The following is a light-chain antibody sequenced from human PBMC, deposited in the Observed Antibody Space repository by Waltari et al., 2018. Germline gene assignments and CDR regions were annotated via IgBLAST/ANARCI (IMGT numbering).Light chain of an antibody. Sequence: QSGLTQPPSVSGAPGQRVTISCTGSSSNIAAGYDVHWYQLLPATAPKLLIFGNSNRPSGVPYRFAGSKAGTAASLAITGLQAEDEAGYYCQSYDSSLSGAVFGGGTKLTVL. J-gene: IGLJ2*01. CDR1: SSNIAAGYD. V-gene: IGLV1-40*01. CDR2: GNS. CDR3: QSYDSSLSGAV.